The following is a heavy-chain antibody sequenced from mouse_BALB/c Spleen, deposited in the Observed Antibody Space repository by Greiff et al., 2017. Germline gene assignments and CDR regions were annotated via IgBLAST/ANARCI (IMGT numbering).Heavy chain of an antibody. CDR1: GYTFTSYV. CDR3: ARSWVNYGNYGGNYFDY. V-gene: IGHV1-14*01. J-gene: IGHJ2*01. D-gene: IGHD2-1*01. Sequence: VQLQQSGPELVKPGASVKMSCKASGYTFTSYVIHWVKQKPGQGLEWIGYINPYNDGTKYNEKFKGKATLTSDKSSSTAYMELSSLTSEDSAVYYCARSWVNYGNYGGNYFDYWGQGTTLTVSS. CDR2: INPYNDGT.